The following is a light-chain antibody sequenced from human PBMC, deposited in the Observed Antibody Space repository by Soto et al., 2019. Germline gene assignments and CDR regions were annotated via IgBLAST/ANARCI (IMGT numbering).Light chain of an antibody. CDR3: SSYTSSSTLEV. J-gene: IGLJ1*01. Sequence: QSVLTQPASVSGSPGQSITISCTGTSSDVGGYNYVSWYQQHPGKAPKRMIYEVSNRPSGVSNRFSGSKSGNTASLTISGLQAEDEADYYCSSYTSSSTLEVFGTGTKVTVL. CDR1: SSDVGGYNY. CDR2: EVS. V-gene: IGLV2-14*01.